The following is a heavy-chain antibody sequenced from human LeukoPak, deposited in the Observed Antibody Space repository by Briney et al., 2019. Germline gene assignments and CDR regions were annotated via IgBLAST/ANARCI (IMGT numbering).Heavy chain of an antibody. CDR1: EFTFSSYW. V-gene: IGHV3-74*01. CDR2: INSDEGST. D-gene: IGHD3-10*01. CDR3: VRGQGSGYGYYMDV. Sequence: PGGSLRLSCAASEFTFSSYWMHWVRQAPGKGLVWVSRINSDEGSTSYADSVRGRFIVSRDNAKNTLSLQMNSLRAEDTAVYYCVRGQGSGYGYYMDVWGKGTTVTVSS. J-gene: IGHJ6*03.